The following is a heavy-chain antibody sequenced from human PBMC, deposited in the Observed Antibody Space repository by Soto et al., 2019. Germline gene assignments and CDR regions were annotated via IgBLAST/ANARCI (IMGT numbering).Heavy chain of an antibody. V-gene: IGHV3-33*06. D-gene: IGHD3-3*01. CDR2: IWYDGSNK. CDR3: VKDWSGDKCPCMDV. Sequence: GGSLRLSCAASGFTFSSYGMHWVRQAPGKGLEWVAVIWYDGSNKYYADSVKGRFTISRDNSKNTVYLQMNSLRAEDTALYYCVKDWSGDKCPCMDVWGQGTTVTVSS. CDR1: GFTFSSYG. J-gene: IGHJ6*02.